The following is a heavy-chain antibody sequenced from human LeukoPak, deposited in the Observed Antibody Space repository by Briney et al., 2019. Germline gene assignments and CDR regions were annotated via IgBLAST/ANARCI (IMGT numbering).Heavy chain of an antibody. V-gene: IGHV3-21*01. CDR3: ASFEYYYDSSGIDY. CDR2: ISSSSSYI. CDR1: GFTFSSYS. Sequence: PGGSLRLSCAASGFTFSSYSMNWVRQAPGKGLEWVSSISSSSSYIYYADSVKGRFTISKDNAKNSLYLQMNSLRAEDTAVYYCASFEYYYDSSGIDYWGQGTLVTVSS. D-gene: IGHD3-22*01. J-gene: IGHJ4*02.